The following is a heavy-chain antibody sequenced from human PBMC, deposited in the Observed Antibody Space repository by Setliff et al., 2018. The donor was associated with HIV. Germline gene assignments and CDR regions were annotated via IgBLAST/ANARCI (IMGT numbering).Heavy chain of an antibody. CDR1: GGSISSYY. Sequence: ASETLSLTCSVAGGSISSYYWSWIRQPPGKGLECIGYIYSSGSTNYNPSLKSRVTISVDTSKNQLSLKLRSVTAADTAVYYCARHLRPRGVAVSDAFDIWGQGTMVTVSS. V-gene: IGHV4-59*08. J-gene: IGHJ3*02. CDR3: ARHLRPRGVAVSDAFDI. CDR2: IYSSGST. D-gene: IGHD2-15*01.